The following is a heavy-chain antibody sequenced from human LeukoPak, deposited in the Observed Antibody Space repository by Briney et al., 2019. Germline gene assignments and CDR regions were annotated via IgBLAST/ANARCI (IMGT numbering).Heavy chain of an antibody. V-gene: IGHV3-33*06. CDR2: IWYDGSNK. Sequence: GGSLRLSCAASGFTFSNYGINWVRQAPGKGLEWVAVIWYDGSNKYYTDSVKGRFTISRDNSKNTLYLQMNSLRAEDTAVYYCAKEGDYYGMDVWGQGTTVTVSS. CDR3: AKEGDYYGMDV. CDR1: GFTFSNYG. J-gene: IGHJ6*02. D-gene: IGHD3-16*01.